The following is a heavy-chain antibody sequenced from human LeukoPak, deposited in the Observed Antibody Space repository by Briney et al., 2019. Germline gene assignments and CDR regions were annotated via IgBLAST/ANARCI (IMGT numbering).Heavy chain of an antibody. D-gene: IGHD2-2*01. CDR1: GYTFTSYG. J-gene: IGHJ4*02. CDR3: ATSSPKGGYFDY. CDR2: ISAYNGNT. V-gene: IGHV1-18*01. Sequence: ASVKVSCKASGYTFTSYGISWVRQAPGQGLEWMGWISAYNGNTNYAQKLQGRVTMTTDTSTSTAYMELRSLRSDDTAVYYCATSSPKGGYFDYWGQGTLVTVSS.